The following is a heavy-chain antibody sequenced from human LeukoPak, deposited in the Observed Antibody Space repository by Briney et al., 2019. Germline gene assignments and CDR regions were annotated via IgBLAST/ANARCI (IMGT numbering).Heavy chain of an antibody. Sequence: ASVRVSCKASGYTFTSYGISWVRQAPGQGLEWMGWISAYNGNTNYAQKLQGRVTMTTDTSTSTAYMELRSLRSDDTAVYYCARDHPVAGTGAFDIWGQGTMVTVSS. V-gene: IGHV1-18*01. D-gene: IGHD6-19*01. CDR1: GYTFTSYG. J-gene: IGHJ3*02. CDR2: ISAYNGNT. CDR3: ARDHPVAGTGAFDI.